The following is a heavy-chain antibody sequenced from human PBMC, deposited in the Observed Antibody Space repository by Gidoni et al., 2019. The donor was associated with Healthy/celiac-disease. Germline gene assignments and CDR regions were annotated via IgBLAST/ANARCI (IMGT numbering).Heavy chain of an antibody. Sequence: EVQLVESGGGLVKPGGSLRLSCAASGFHFSSYSMNWVSQAPGKGLEWVSSISSSSSYIYYADSVKGRFTISRDNAKNSLYLQMNSLRAEDTAVYYCARDLNWYFDLWGRGTLVTVSS. CDR1: GFHFSSYS. CDR3: ARDLNWYFDL. J-gene: IGHJ2*01. V-gene: IGHV3-21*01. CDR2: ISSSSSYI.